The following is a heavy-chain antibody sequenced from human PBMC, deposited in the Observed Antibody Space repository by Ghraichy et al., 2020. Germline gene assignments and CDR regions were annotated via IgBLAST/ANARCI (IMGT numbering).Heavy chain of an antibody. CDR1: GFTFSSYS. Sequence: LSLTCAASGFTFSSYSMNWVRQAPGKGLEWVSSISSSSSYIYYADSVKGRFTISRDNAKNSLYLQMNSLRAEDTAVYYCARDGVGYSGSYYALDYWGQGTLVTVSS. D-gene: IGHD1-26*01. V-gene: IGHV3-21*01. CDR3: ARDGVGYSGSYYALDY. J-gene: IGHJ4*02. CDR2: ISSSSSYI.